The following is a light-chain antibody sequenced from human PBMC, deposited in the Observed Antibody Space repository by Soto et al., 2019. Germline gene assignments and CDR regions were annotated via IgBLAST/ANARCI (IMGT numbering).Light chain of an antibody. CDR1: SSDVGGYNY. CDR2: DVS. Sequence: QSVLAQPASVSGSPGQSITISCSGTSSDVGGYNYVSWYQQHPGKAPQVMIYDVSNRPTGVSNRFSGSKSGNTASLPISGLQAEDEADYYCYSYTTSSTYVFGTGTKVTVL. J-gene: IGLJ1*01. V-gene: IGLV2-14*01. CDR3: YSYTTSSTYV.